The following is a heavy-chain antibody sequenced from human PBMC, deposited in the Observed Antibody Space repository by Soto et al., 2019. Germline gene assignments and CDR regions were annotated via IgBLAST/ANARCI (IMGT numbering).Heavy chain of an antibody. D-gene: IGHD3-3*02. CDR2: ISDTGSHT. Sequence: VQLLQSGGGLVQPAGSLRLSCAASGFSFRNYALSWVRLAPGKGLEWVSAISDTGSHTYYADSVKGRFTISRDNSKNTLFLQMDSLRSEDTAVYYCAKEMSIGRANDYWGQGTLVTVFS. CDR3: AKEMSIGRANDY. CDR1: GFSFRNYA. J-gene: IGHJ4*02. V-gene: IGHV3-23*01.